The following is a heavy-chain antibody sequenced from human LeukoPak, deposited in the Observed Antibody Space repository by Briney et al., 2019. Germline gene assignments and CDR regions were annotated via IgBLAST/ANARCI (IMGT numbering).Heavy chain of an antibody. Sequence: GGSLRLSCAASGFTFSNYDMHWVRQATGKGLEWVSAIGTAGDPYYPGSVKGRFTISRENAKNSLYLQMNSLRAGDTAVYYCARGRYSGYDYFIDYWGQGTLVTVSS. CDR1: GFTFSNYD. CDR3: ARGRYSGYDYFIDY. D-gene: IGHD5-12*01. V-gene: IGHV3-13*05. CDR2: IGTAGDP. J-gene: IGHJ4*02.